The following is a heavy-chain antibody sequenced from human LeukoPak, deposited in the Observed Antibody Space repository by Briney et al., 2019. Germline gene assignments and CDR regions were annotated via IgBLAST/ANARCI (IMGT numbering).Heavy chain of an antibody. Sequence: PSETLSLTCTVSGGSISSGGYYWSWIRQHPGKGLEWIGYIYYSGSTYYNPSLKSRVTISVDTSKNQFSLKLSSVTAADTAVYYCARWTSSAITISEYNWFDPWGQGTLVTVSS. CDR2: IYYSGST. J-gene: IGHJ5*01. CDR1: GGSISSGGYY. D-gene: IGHD3-9*01. V-gene: IGHV4-31*03. CDR3: ARWTSSAITISEYNWFDP.